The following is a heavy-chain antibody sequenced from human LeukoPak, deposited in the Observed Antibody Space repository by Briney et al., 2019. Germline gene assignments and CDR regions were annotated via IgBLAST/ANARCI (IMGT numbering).Heavy chain of an antibody. D-gene: IGHD6-13*01. CDR1: GFTFSSCA. J-gene: IGHJ6*02. Sequence: LTGGSLRLSCAASGFTFSSCAMSWVRQAPGKGLEWVSTIIDSGNSIYYADSAEGRFTISRDNSKNTLYLQMNSLRAEDTAIFYCARDIVAAAGSPHYLYYGLGVWGQGTTVTVSS. CDR2: IIDSGNSI. V-gene: IGHV3-23*01. CDR3: ARDIVAAAGSPHYLYYGLGV.